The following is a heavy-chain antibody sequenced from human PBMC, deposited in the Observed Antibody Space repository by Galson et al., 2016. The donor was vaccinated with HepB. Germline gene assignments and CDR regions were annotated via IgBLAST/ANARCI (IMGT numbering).Heavy chain of an antibody. CDR2: ISDGGDNT. CDR1: GFTFSNYA. CDR3: AKSHIATVALNWFDP. J-gene: IGHJ5*02. V-gene: IGHV3-23*01. Sequence: SLRLSCAASGFTFSNYAMSWVRQAPGKGLEWASGISDGGDNTYCADSVKGRFTISRDNSKNTLYLQMNSLRAEDSAVYYCAKSHIATVALNWFDPWGQGILVTVSS. D-gene: IGHD4-11*01.